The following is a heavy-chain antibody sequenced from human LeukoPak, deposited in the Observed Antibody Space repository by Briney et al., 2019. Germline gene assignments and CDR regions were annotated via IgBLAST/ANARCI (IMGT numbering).Heavy chain of an antibody. V-gene: IGHV3-30*18. CDR2: ISYDGSNK. CDR3: ANDDCSSTSCYTHYYYYGMDV. Sequence: GGSLRLSCAASGYTFSSYGMHWVRQAPGKGLEWVAVISYDGSNKYYADSVKGRFTISRDNSKNTLYLQMNSLRAEDTAVYYCANDDCSSTSCYTHYYYYGMDVWGQGTTVTVSS. J-gene: IGHJ6*02. D-gene: IGHD2-2*02. CDR1: GYTFSSYG.